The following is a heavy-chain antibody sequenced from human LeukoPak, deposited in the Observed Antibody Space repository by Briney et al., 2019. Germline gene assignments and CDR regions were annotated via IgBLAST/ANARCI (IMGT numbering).Heavy chain of an antibody. J-gene: IGHJ5*02. CDR3: ARQQGSTVTTYWFDP. CDR2: IYYTGST. Sequence: SQTLSLTCTVSGGSISSGGYYWSWIRQHPGKGLEWIGYIYYTGSTYYNPSLKSRVTISVDTSKNQFSLKLSSVTAADTAVYYCARQQGSTVTTYWFDPWGQGTLVTVSS. D-gene: IGHD4-11*01. V-gene: IGHV4-31*03. CDR1: GGSISSGGYY.